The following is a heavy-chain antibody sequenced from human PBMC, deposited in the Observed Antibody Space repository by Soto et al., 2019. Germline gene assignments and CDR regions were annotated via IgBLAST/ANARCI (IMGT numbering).Heavy chain of an antibody. D-gene: IGHD3-16*01. CDR2: IKSKTDGGTT. CDR1: GFTFSNAW. CDR3: TTGAPYDYIWGSRSMDV. Sequence: GGSLRLSCAASGFTFSNAWMSWVRQAPGKGLEWVGRIKSKTDGGTTDYAAPVKGRFTISRDDSKNTLYLQMNSLKTEDTAVYYCTTGAPYDYIWGSRSMDVWGKGTTVTVSS. J-gene: IGHJ6*03. V-gene: IGHV3-15*01.